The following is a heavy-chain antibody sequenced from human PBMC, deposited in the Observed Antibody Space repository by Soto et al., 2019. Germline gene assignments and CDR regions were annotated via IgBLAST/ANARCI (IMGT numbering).Heavy chain of an antibody. J-gene: IGHJ4*02. CDR2: IIPILGIA. D-gene: IGHD3-3*01. V-gene: IGHV1-69*02. CDR3: ARARGNTIFGVVINSH. CDR1: GGTFSSYT. Sequence: SVKVSCKASGGTFSSYTISWVRQAPGQGLEWMGRIIPILGIANYAQKFLGRVTITADKSTSTAYMELSSLRSEDTAVYYCARARGNTIFGVVINSHWGQGTLVTVSS.